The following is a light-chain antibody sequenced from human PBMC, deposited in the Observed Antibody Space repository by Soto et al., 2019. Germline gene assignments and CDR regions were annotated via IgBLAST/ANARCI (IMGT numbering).Light chain of an antibody. CDR2: DVS. CDR1: SSDVGGYNY. V-gene: IGLV2-14*01. Sequence: SVLPQPAPVSGSPGQSITISCTGNSSDVGGYNYVSWYQQHPGKAPKFMIYDVSNRPSGVSNRFSGSKSGNTASLTISGLQAEDEADYYCSSYTTSNTRQIVFGTGTKVTVL. J-gene: IGLJ1*01. CDR3: SSYTTSNTRQIV.